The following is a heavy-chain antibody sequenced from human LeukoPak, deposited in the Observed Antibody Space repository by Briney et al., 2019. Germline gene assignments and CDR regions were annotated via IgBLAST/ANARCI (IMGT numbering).Heavy chain of an antibody. CDR1: GYPFTSYY. V-gene: IGHV1-46*01. CDR2: INIPSGGST. J-gene: IGHJ4*02. CDR3: ARGSIAAAEGGRDY. D-gene: IGHD6-13*01. Sequence: GASVKVSCKASGYPFTSYYIHWVRQAPGQGLEWVGIINIPSGGSTSYGQKFQGRVTITADESTSTAYMELSSLRSEDTAVYYCARGSIAAAEGGRDYWGQGTLVTVSS.